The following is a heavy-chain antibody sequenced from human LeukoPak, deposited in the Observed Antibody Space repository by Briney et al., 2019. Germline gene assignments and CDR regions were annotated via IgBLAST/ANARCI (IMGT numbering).Heavy chain of an antibody. J-gene: IGHJ3*02. V-gene: IGHV4-34*01. D-gene: IGHD5-24*01. CDR3: ARDVPRLERRPRGAFDI. Sequence: PSETLSLTCAVYGGSFSGYYWSWIRQPPGKGLEWIGEINHSGSTNYNPSLKSRVTISVDTSKNQFSLKLSSVTAADTAVYYCARDVPRLERRPRGAFDIWGQGTMVTVSS. CDR1: GGSFSGYY. CDR2: INHSGST.